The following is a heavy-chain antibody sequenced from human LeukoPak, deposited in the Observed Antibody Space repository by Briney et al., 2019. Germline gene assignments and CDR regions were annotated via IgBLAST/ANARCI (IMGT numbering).Heavy chain of an antibody. J-gene: IGHJ3*02. D-gene: IGHD5-18*01. CDR1: GGSFSGYY. CDR2: INHSGST. CDR3: AGGPRLPRGYSYGSPSGAFDI. Sequence: PSETLSLTCAVYGGSFSGYYWSWIRQPPGKGLEWIGEINHSGSTNYNPSLKSRVTISVDTSKNQFSLKVSSVTAADTAVYYCAGGPRLPRGYSYGSPSGAFDIWGQGTMVTVSS. V-gene: IGHV4-34*01.